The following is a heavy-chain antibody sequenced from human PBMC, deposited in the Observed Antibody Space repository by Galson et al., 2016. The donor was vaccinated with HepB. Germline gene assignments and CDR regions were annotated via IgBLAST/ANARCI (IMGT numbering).Heavy chain of an antibody. Sequence: SLRLSCAASGFTFSDFYMSWIRQAPGKGLEWVSYISSGSTSIYYADSVKGRFTIPRDNAKNSLYLQMNSLRADDTAVYYCAKDGFTIFGAVTYNYYGMDVWGQGTTVTVSS. J-gene: IGHJ6*02. CDR3: AKDGFTIFGAVTYNYYGMDV. V-gene: IGHV3-11*01. CDR1: GFTFSDFY. D-gene: IGHD3-3*01. CDR2: ISSGSTSI.